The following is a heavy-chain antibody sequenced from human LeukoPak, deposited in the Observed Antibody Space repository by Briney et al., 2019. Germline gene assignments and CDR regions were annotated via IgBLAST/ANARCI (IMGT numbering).Heavy chain of an antibody. CDR1: GYTFTSYG. CDR3: AYANRIAARTHYYYGMDV. J-gene: IGHJ6*02. CDR2: ISAYNGNT. V-gene: IGHV1-18*01. D-gene: IGHD6-6*01. Sequence: GASVKVSCKASGYTFTSYGISWVRQAPGQGGEWMGWISAYNGNTNYAQKLQGRVTMTTDTSTSTAYMELRSLRSDDTAVYYCAYANRIAARTHYYYGMDVWGQGTTVTVSS.